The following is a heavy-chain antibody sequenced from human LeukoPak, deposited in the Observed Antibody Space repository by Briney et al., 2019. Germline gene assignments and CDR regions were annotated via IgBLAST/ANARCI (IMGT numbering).Heavy chain of an antibody. D-gene: IGHD4-23*01. Sequence: SETLSPTCTVSGGSISSYYWSWIRQPPGKGLECIGYIDYSGSTNYNPSLKSRVTISVDTSRNQFSLKLSSVTAADTAVYYCARDSGGNYDYWGQGTLVTVSS. CDR3: ARDSGGNYDY. CDR1: GGSISSYY. CDR2: IDYSGST. J-gene: IGHJ4*02. V-gene: IGHV4-59*01.